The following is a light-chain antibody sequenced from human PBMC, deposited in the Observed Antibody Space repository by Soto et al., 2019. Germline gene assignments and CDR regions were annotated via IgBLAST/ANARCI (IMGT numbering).Light chain of an antibody. CDR3: QQSYSKPRT. V-gene: IGKV1-39*01. CDR1: ESVSRY. Sequence: DIQMTQSPSSLSASVGDRVTISCRASESVSRYLNWYQQKVGKAPTLLIYAVSTLDSGVPTRFSGTGSGTDFTLTISSLQPEDFATYYCQQSYSKPRTFGQGTQVGIK. CDR2: AVS. J-gene: IGKJ1*01.